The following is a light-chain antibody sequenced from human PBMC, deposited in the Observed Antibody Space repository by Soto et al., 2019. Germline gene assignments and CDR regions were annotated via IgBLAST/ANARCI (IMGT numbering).Light chain of an antibody. CDR2: GAS. J-gene: IGKJ1*01. CDR1: QSVSNKY. Sequence: EIVLTQSPGTLSLSPGERATLSCRASQSVSNKYLAWYQQKPGQAPRLPIYGASSRATGISDRFSGSGSGTDFTLTISRLEPEDFAVYYCQQYGSSPRTFGQGTKLEI. CDR3: QQYGSSPRT. V-gene: IGKV3-20*01.